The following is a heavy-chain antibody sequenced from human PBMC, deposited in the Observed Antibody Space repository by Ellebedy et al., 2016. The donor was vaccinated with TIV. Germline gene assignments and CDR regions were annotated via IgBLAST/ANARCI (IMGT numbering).Heavy chain of an antibody. D-gene: IGHD2-8*01. J-gene: IGHJ6*02. CDR2: ISKDGNAK. CDR3: ARAYVPLSGVSFNRADGMDV. Sequence: GESLKISCEASGFTFSIYGMHWVRQAPGKGLEWVAVISKDGNAKNYADSVKGRFTISRDNSKNTLYLQMNSLRAEDTAVYYCARAYVPLSGVSFNRADGMDVWGQGTTVTVSS. CDR1: GFTFSIYG. V-gene: IGHV3-33*05.